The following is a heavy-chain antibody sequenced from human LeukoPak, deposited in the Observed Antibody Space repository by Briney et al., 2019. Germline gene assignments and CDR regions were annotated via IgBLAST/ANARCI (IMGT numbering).Heavy chain of an antibody. CDR3: SRVGSSGWPNYFDS. D-gene: IGHD6-19*01. Sequence: GGSLRLSCAASGFTFSSYDMHWVRQATGKGLEWVSVIGTSGDTYYAGSVKGRFTISRENAKNSMYLQMNSLTAGDTAVYFCSRVGSSGWPNYFDSWGQGTLVTVSS. CDR1: GFTFSSYD. CDR2: IGTSGDT. V-gene: IGHV3-13*04. J-gene: IGHJ4*02.